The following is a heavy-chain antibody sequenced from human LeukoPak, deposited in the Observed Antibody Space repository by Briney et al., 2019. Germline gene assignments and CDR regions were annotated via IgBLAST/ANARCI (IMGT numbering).Heavy chain of an antibody. V-gene: IGHV3-23*01. Sequence: PGGSLRLSCAASGFTFSSYGMSWVRQAPGKGLEWVAGISDSGGNTKYADSVKGRFTISRDNPKNTLYLQMNSLRAEDTAVYFCAKRGVVIRVILVGFHKEAYYFESWGQGALVTVSS. CDR2: ISDSGGNT. D-gene: IGHD3/OR15-3a*01. CDR1: GFTFSSYG. J-gene: IGHJ4*02. CDR3: AKRGVVIRVILVGFHKEAYYFES.